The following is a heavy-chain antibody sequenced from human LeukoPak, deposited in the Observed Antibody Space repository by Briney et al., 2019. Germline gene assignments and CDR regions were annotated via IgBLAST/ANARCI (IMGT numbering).Heavy chain of an antibody. CDR2: INPNTGDT. V-gene: IGHV1-2*02. CDR1: GYTFTGYY. J-gene: IGHJ4*02. Sequence: ASVKVSCKASGYTFTGYYMHWVRQAPGQGLEWMGWINPNTGDTIYAQKFQDRVTLTRDTSISTAYMELSRLTSDDTALYYCAIRLMLPSYDYWGQGSLVTVSS. D-gene: IGHD2-8*01. CDR3: AIRLMLPSYDY.